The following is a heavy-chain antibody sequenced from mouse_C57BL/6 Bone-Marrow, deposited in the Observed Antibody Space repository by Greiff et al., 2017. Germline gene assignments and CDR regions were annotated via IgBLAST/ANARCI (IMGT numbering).Heavy chain of an antibody. Sequence: QVQLQQSGAELVKPGASVKLSCKASGYTFTSYWMPWVKQRPGQGLEWIGMINPNGGSTNYNEKFKSKATLTVDKSSSTAYKQLSSLTSEDSAVYYYARSTYYYGSSYVATGWFAYWGQGTLVTVSA. J-gene: IGHJ3*01. CDR3: ARSTYYYGSSYVATGWFAY. CDR2: INPNGGST. D-gene: IGHD1-1*01. CDR1: GYTFTSYW. V-gene: IGHV1-64*01.